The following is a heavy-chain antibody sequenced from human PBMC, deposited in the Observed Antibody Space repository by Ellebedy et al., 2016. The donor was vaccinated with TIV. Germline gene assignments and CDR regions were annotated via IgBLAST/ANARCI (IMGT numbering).Heavy chain of an antibody. Sequence: PGGSLRLSCADSGLIFNRYWMHWIRQAPGKGLEWVSRISRDGDIRGYAEFAKGRFTVSRDNTKNTLYLQMSGLRADDSAVYYCATDEGGSYDSWGQGTRVSVSS. CDR3: ATDEGGSYDS. J-gene: IGHJ4*02. D-gene: IGHD1-26*01. CDR2: ISRDGDIR. CDR1: GLIFNRYW. V-gene: IGHV3-74*01.